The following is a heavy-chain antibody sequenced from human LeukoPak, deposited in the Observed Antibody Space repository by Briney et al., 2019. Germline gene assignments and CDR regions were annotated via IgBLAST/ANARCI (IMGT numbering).Heavy chain of an antibody. J-gene: IGHJ3*02. CDR1: GGSISSGSYY. CDR2: IYTSGST. CDR3: ARHGLDRRYCSSTSCRGAFDI. D-gene: IGHD2-2*01. V-gene: IGHV4-61*02. Sequence: PSETLSLTCTVSGGSISSGSYYWSWIRQPAGKGLEWIGRIYTSGSTNYNPSLKSRVTISVDTSKNQFSLKLSSVTAADTAVYYCARHGLDRRYCSSTSCRGAFDIWGQGTMVTVSS.